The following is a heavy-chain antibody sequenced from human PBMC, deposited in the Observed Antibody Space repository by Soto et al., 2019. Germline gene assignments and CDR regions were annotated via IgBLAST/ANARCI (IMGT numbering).Heavy chain of an antibody. CDR1: GFSLSNARMG. CDR3: ARTYSSSWSYFDY. J-gene: IGHJ4*02. Sequence: SGPTLVNPTETLTLTCTVSGFSLSNARMGVSRIRQPPGNALEWLAHIFSNDEKSYSTSLKSRLTISKDTSKSQVVLTMTNMDPVDTATYYCARTYSSSWSYFDYWGQGALVTVSS. V-gene: IGHV2-26*01. CDR2: IFSNDEK. D-gene: IGHD6-13*01.